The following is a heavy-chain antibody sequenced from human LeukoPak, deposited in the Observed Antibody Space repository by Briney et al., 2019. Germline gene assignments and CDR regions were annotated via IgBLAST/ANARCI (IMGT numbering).Heavy chain of an antibody. V-gene: IGHV1-69*13. D-gene: IGHD2-15*01. Sequence: SVKVPCKASGGTFSSYAISWVRQAPGQGLEWMGGIIPIFGTANYAQKFQGRVTITADESTSTAYMELSSLRSEDTAVYYCARVKCSGGSCYEIDYWGQGTLATVSS. CDR1: GGTFSSYA. CDR2: IIPIFGTA. J-gene: IGHJ4*02. CDR3: ARVKCSGGSCYEIDY.